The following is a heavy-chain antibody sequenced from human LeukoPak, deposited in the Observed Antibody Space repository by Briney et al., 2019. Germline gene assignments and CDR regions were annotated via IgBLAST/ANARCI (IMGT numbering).Heavy chain of an antibody. Sequence: GASVKVSCKASGYTFTSYAMHWVRQAPGQRLEWMGWINAGNGNTKYSQKFQGRVTITRDTSASTAYMEPSSLRSEDTAVYYCASLSGLYSSSPQDYYYYGMDVWGQGTTVTVSS. CDR1: GYTFTSYA. CDR2: INAGNGNT. CDR3: ASLSGLYSSSPQDYYYYGMDV. V-gene: IGHV1-3*01. D-gene: IGHD6-6*01. J-gene: IGHJ6*02.